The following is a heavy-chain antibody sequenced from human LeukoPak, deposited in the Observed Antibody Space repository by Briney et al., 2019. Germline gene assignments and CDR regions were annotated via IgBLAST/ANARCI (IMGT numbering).Heavy chain of an antibody. CDR3: ARSPHYYDSINFDY. V-gene: IGHV3-21*01. D-gene: IGHD3-22*01. J-gene: IGHJ4*02. CDR2: ISSSSSYI. Sequence: PGGSLRLSCAASGFTFSTYSMNWVRQAPGKGLEWVSSISSSSSYIYYADSVKGRFTISRDNAKNSLYLQMNSLRAEDTAVYYCARSPHYYDSINFDYWGQGTLATVSS. CDR1: GFTFSTYS.